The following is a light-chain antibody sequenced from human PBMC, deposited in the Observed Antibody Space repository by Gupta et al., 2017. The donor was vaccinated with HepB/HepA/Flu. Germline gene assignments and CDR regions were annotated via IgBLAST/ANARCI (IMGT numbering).Light chain of an antibody. CDR3: QQSDSFPFT. J-gene: IGKJ2*01. CDR1: QSIRNY. V-gene: IGKV1-39*01. Sequence: DIQMTQSPSSLSASVGDRVTITCRASQSIRNYLNWYQQKPGKAPKLLIYTASSLHSGVPTRFSGSGSGTDFTLTISRLQPEDFASYCCQQSDSFPFTFGQGTKMDIK. CDR2: TAS.